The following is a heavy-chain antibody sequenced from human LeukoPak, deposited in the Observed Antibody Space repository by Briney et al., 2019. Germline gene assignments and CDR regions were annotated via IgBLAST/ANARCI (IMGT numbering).Heavy chain of an antibody. V-gene: IGHV3-23*01. Sequence: PGRSLRLSCAASGFTFSSYAMSWVRQAPGKGLGWVSGISGSGGSTYYADSVKGRFTISRDNSKNTLYLQMNSLRAEDTAVYYCAKNLYCGGGSCYPSALGMDVWGQGTTVTVSS. D-gene: IGHD2-15*01. J-gene: IGHJ6*02. CDR1: GFTFSSYA. CDR3: AKNLYCGGGSCYPSALGMDV. CDR2: ISGSGGST.